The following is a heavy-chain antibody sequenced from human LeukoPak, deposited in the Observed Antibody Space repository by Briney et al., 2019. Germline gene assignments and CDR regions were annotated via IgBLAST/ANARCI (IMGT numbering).Heavy chain of an antibody. CDR3: ARELEDTVTTDFDY. J-gene: IGHJ4*02. Sequence: RPGGSLRLSCAASGFIFSSYWMAWVRQAPGKGLEWVANIKEDGSDKNYVDSVKGRFTISRDNAKNSLYLQMNSLRAEDTAVYYCARELEDTVTTDFDYWGQGTLVTVSS. V-gene: IGHV3-7*01. D-gene: IGHD4-17*01. CDR1: GFIFSSYW. CDR2: IKEDGSDK.